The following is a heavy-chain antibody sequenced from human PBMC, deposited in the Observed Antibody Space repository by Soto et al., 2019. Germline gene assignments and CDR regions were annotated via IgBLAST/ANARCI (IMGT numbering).Heavy chain of an antibody. Sequence: GGSLRLSCAASGFTFSSYGMHWFRQAPCKWLECVAVIWYDGSNKYYADSVKGRFTISRDNSKNTLYLQMNSLRAEDTAVYYCARGQAYYDFWSGTPGYGMDVWGQGTTVTVSS. CDR2: IWYDGSNK. CDR3: ARGQAYYDFWSGTPGYGMDV. D-gene: IGHD3-3*01. CDR1: GFTFSSYG. V-gene: IGHV3-33*01. J-gene: IGHJ6*02.